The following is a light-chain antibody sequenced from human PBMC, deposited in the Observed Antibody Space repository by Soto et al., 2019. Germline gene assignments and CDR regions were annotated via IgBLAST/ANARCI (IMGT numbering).Light chain of an antibody. CDR1: QSISSY. CDR3: QQSSSTPQT. J-gene: IGKJ4*01. Sequence: DIQMTQSPSSLSASVGDRVTSTCRASQSISSYLSWYQQKPGEAPKLLINVASTLQSGVPSRFSGSGSGTDFTLAISSLQPEDFATYYCQQSSSTPQTFGGGTKVDIK. CDR2: VAS. V-gene: IGKV1-39*01.